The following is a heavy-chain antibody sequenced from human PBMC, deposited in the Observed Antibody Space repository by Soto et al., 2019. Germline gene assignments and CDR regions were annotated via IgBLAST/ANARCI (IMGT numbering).Heavy chain of an antibody. J-gene: IGHJ4*02. V-gene: IGHV1-69*13. CDR2: IIPIFGTA. Sequence: SVKVSCKASGGTFSSYAISWVRQAPGQGLEWMGGIIPIFGTANYAQKFQGRVTITADESTSTTYMELSSLRSEDTAVYYCAAVLRFLEWLSYFDYWGQGTLVTVSS. CDR3: AAVLRFLEWLSYFDY. CDR1: GGTFSSYA. D-gene: IGHD3-3*01.